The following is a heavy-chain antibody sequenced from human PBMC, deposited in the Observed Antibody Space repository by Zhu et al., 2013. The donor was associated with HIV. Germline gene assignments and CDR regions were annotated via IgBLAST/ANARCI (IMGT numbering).Heavy chain of an antibody. CDR1: GYTFTSYG. V-gene: IGHV1-2*02. J-gene: IGHJ3*01. D-gene: IGHD2-21*01. CDR2: INPNSGGT. CDR3: ARGGDGYAISDAFDF. Sequence: QVQLVQSGAEVKKPGASVKVSCKASGYTFTSYGISWVRQAPGQGLEWMGWINPNSGGTKYAQKFQGRVTMTRDTSITTAYMELSRLRSDDTAVYYCARGGDGYAISDAFDFWGQGTMVTVSS.